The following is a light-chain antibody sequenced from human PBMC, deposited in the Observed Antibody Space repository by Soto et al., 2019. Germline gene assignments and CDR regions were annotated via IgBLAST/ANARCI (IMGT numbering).Light chain of an antibody. CDR1: QNVSTY. CDR2: DAS. Sequence: EIVLTQSPATLSLSPGDRASLSCRASQNVSTYFSWYQQKPGQAPRLLIYDASNRATGIPARFNASGSGTDFTLTISDLEPEDVAVYYCQQYAGLPYTFGQGTKLEIK. V-gene: IGKV3-11*01. CDR3: QQYAGLPYT. J-gene: IGKJ2*01.